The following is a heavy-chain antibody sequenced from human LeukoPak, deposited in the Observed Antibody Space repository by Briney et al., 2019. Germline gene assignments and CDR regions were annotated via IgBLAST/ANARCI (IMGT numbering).Heavy chain of an antibody. Sequence: KPSETLSLTCTVSGGSISSYYWSWIRQPAGKGLEWIGRINTSGSTNYNPSLKSRVTMSVDTSKNQFSLKLSSVTAADTAVYYCARDPAGYSSGWSSDYWGQGTLVTVSS. CDR1: GGSISSYY. CDR2: INTSGST. D-gene: IGHD6-19*01. J-gene: IGHJ4*02. V-gene: IGHV4-4*07. CDR3: ARDPAGYSSGWSSDY.